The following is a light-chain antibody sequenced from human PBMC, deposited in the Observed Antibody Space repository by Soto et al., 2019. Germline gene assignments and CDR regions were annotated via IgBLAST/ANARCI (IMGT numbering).Light chain of an antibody. J-gene: IGKJ2*01. Sequence: EIVMTQSPATLSVSPGERATLSCRASQSVSSNLAWYQQRRGQAPSLLIYGASTRATGIPARFSGSGSGTEFTLTISSLQSEDFAVYYCQQYNNWPPLYTFGPGTKLEIK. CDR3: QQYNNWPPLYT. CDR1: QSVSSN. V-gene: IGKV3-15*01. CDR2: GAS.